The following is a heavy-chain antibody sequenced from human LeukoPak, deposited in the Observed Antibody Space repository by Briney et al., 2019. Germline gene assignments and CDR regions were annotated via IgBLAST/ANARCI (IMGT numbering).Heavy chain of an antibody. Sequence: GGSLRLSCAASGFTFSSYAMSWVRQAPGKGLEWVSAISGSGGSTYYADSVKGRFTISRDNAKNSLYLQMNSLRAEDTAVYYCARGLVVPAAHSIFDYWGQGTLVTVSS. D-gene: IGHD2-2*01. CDR1: GFTFSSYA. CDR2: ISGSGGST. J-gene: IGHJ4*02. V-gene: IGHV3-23*01. CDR3: ARGLVVPAAHSIFDY.